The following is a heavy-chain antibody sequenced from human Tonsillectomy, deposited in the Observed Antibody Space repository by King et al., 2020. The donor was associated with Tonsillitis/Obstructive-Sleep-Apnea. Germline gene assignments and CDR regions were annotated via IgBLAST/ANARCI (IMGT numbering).Heavy chain of an antibody. J-gene: IGHJ6*03. V-gene: IGHV3-33*01. CDR1: GFTFSSYG. CDR3: AREGEWELHYYYYYYMDV. Sequence: VQLVESGGGVVQPGRSLRLSCAAPGFTFSSYGMHWVRQAPGKGLEWVAVIWYDGSNKYYADSVKGRFTISRDNSKNTLYLQMNSLRAEDTAVYYCAREGEWELHYYYYYYMDVWGKGTTVTVSS. D-gene: IGHD1-26*01. CDR2: IWYDGSNK.